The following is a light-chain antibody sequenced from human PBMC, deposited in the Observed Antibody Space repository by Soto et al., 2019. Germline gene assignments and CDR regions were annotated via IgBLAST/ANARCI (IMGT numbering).Light chain of an antibody. Sequence: QSALTQPRSVSGSPGQSVTISCTGTSSDVGGYNYVSWYQQHPGKAPKLMICDVSKRPSGVPDRFSGSKSGNTASLTISGLQAEDEADYYCCSYAGSYTNVFGTGTKVTVL. CDR3: CSYAGSYTNV. V-gene: IGLV2-11*01. J-gene: IGLJ1*01. CDR2: DVS. CDR1: SSDVGGYNY.